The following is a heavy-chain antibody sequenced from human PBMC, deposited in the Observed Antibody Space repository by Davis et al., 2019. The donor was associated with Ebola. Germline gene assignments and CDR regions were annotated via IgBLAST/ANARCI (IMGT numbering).Heavy chain of an antibody. Sequence: GESLKISCAASGFAFSTYAMSWVRQAPGKGLEWVGRIKSKTDGGTTDYAAPVKGRFTISRDDSKNTAYLQVNSLKTEDTAVYYCTTSAYDSSGYLTDYWGQGTLVTVSS. J-gene: IGHJ4*02. CDR1: GFAFSTYA. D-gene: IGHD3-22*01. CDR3: TTSAYDSSGYLTDY. CDR2: IKSKTDGGTT. V-gene: IGHV3-15*01.